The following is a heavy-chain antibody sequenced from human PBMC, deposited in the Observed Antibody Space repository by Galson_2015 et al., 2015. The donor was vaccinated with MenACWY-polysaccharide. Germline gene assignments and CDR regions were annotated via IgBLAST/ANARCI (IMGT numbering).Heavy chain of an antibody. J-gene: IGHJ1*01. CDR3: ARDRTYAAPQDFQH. CDR1: GFTFSIYT. CDR2: ISSSSSYI. V-gene: IGHV3-21*01. D-gene: IGHD2-15*01. Sequence: SLRLSCAASGFTFSIYTMNWVRQAPGKGLEWVSSISSSSSYIYYADSVKGRFTISRDNAKNSLYLQTNSLRAEDTAVYYCARDRTYAAPQDFQHWGQGTLVTVSS.